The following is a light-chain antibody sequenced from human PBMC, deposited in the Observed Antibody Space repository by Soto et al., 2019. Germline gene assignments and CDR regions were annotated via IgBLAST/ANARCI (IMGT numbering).Light chain of an antibody. Sequence: EIVLTQSPATLSLSPGERATLSCRASQSVSSYLAWYQQKPGQAPRLLIYDASNRATGIPARFSGSGSGTHFTLTIGSLEPEAFAVFYCQQRSNWPRTFGQGTRVEIK. V-gene: IGKV3-11*01. CDR1: QSVSSY. CDR3: QQRSNWPRT. CDR2: DAS. J-gene: IGKJ1*01.